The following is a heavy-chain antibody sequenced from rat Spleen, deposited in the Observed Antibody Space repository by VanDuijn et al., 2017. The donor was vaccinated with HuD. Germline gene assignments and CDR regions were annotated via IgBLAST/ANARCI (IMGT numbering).Heavy chain of an antibody. D-gene: IGHD1-6*01. CDR2: IGNEGSRT. Sequence: EVQLVESGGGLVQPGRSLKISCTGSGFTFIGYGMAWVRQAPSRGLEWVATIGNEGSRTYYRDSVEGRFTISRNNAKSILYLQMDSLRSDDTATYYCVRQMYTKDYSYWYFDFWGPGTIVTVSS. V-gene: IGHV5-29*01. J-gene: IGHJ1*01. CDR1: GFTFIGYG. CDR3: VRQMYTKDYSYWYFDF.